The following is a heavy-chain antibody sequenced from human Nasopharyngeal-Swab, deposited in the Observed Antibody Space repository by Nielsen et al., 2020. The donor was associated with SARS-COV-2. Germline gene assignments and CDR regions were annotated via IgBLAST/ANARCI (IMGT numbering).Heavy chain of an antibody. CDR3: ARSYYDFWSGYLEYYYGMDV. CDR2: INPSGGGT. Sequence: ASVQVSCTASGYTFTSHYLHWVRQAPGQGLEGMGIINPSGGGTTYAKQFQGRVTMTRATSTSKVYMELSSLRSEDAAVYYCARSYYDFWSGYLEYYYGMDVWGQGTTVTVSS. V-gene: IGHV1-46*01. CDR1: GYTFTSHY. J-gene: IGHJ6*02. D-gene: IGHD3-3*01.